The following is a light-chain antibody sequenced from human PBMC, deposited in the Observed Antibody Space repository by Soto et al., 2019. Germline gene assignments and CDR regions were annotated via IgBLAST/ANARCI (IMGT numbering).Light chain of an antibody. J-gene: IGKJ1*01. V-gene: IGKV3-15*01. Sequence: EIVMTQSPATLSVSPGERATLSCRASQSVSSNLAWYQQKPGQAPRLLIYGASTRATGIPARFSGSGSGTEFTLTFSSLQSEDFAVYYCQHRRTFGQGTKVEIK. CDR2: GAS. CDR3: QHRRT. CDR1: QSVSSN.